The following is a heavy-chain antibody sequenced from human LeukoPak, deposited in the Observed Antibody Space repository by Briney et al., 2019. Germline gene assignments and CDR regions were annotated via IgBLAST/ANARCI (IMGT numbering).Heavy chain of an antibody. CDR3: ARVSNASGAFDI. CDR2: INVGNGDT. CDR1: GYSFTSYA. J-gene: IGHJ3*02. V-gene: IGHV1-3*01. Sequence: ASVKVSCKASGYSFTSYAMHWARQAPGQRLEWMGWINVGNGDTKYSQKFQGRVTITRDTSASTAYMELSSLRSEDTAVYYCARVSNASGAFDIWGQGTTVTVSS. D-gene: IGHD2-2*01.